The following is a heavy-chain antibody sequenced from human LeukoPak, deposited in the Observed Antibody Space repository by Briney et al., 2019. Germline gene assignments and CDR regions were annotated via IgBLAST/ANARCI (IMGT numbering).Heavy chain of an antibody. Sequence: GGSLRLSCAASGFTFSSNWMHWVRQAPGKGLVWVSRINEDGSTTNCADSVKGRSTIFRDNAKNTLYLQMNSLRAEDTAAYYCVRDLGGRSGHWGQGTLVTVSS. V-gene: IGHV3-74*01. D-gene: IGHD1-26*01. CDR1: GFTFSSNW. J-gene: IGHJ4*02. CDR2: INEDGSTT. CDR3: VRDLGGRSGH.